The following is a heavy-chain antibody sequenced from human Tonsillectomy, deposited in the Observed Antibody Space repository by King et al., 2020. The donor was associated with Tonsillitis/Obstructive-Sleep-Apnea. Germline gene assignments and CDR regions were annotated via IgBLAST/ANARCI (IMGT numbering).Heavy chain of an antibody. V-gene: IGHV1-69*01. Sequence: QLVQSGAEVKKPGSSVKVSCKASGGTFSSYAISWVRQAPGQGLEWMGGIIPIFGTANYAQKLQGRVTITADESTSTAYMELSSLRSEDTAVYYCARGYCSGGSCSKYAFDIWGQGTMVTVSS. J-gene: IGHJ3*02. CDR3: ARGYCSGGSCSKYAFDI. CDR1: GGTFSSYA. D-gene: IGHD2-15*01. CDR2: IIPIFGTA.